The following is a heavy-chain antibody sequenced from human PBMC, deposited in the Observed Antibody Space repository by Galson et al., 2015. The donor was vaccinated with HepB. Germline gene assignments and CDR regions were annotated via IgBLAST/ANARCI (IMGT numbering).Heavy chain of an antibody. J-gene: IGHJ4*02. CDR2: INPNSGGT. CDR3: ATHGGFGAAVAYYFEY. Sequence: SVKVYCKAPGYTFSGYYIHWVRQAPGQGLEWMGWINPNSGGTNYAQKFKGRVTMTRDTSIITAYMEFSRLRSDDTAVYYSATHGGFGAAVAYYFEYWGQGTLVTVSS. CDR1: GYTFSGYY. D-gene: IGHD3-10*01. V-gene: IGHV1-2*02.